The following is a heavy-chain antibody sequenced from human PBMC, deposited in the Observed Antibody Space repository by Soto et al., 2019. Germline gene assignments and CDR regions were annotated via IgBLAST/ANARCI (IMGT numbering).Heavy chain of an antibody. Sequence: RASVKVSCKASGYTFTSYDINWVRQATGQGLEWMGWMNPNSGNTGYAQKFQGRVTMTRNTSISTAYMELSSLGSEDTAVYYCARGVRFLEWLFYFDYWGQGTLVTVSS. CDR3: ARGVRFLEWLFYFDY. J-gene: IGHJ4*02. CDR2: MNPNSGNT. D-gene: IGHD3-3*01. V-gene: IGHV1-8*01. CDR1: GYTFTSYD.